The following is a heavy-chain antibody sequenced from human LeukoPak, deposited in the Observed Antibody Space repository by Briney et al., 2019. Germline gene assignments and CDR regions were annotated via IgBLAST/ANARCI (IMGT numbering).Heavy chain of an antibody. CDR3: ANRGAGFYYYYYYMDV. D-gene: IGHD1-26*01. CDR1: GGSFSGYY. CDR2: INHSGSN. Sequence: RSETMSLTCAFYGGSFSGYYWSCIRPPAGEGLELIGEINHSGSNNYIPSVKSRFTISVDTSKNQFSLKLSSVTAADTAVYYCANRGAGFYYYYYYMDVWGKGTTVTVSS. V-gene: IGHV4-34*01. J-gene: IGHJ6*03.